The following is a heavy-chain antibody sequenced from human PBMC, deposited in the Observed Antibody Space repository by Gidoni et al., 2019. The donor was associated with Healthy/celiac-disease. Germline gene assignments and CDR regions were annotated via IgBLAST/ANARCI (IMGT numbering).Heavy chain of an antibody. CDR1: GGTFSSYP. CDR2: IIPILGIA. D-gene: IGHD3-22*01. CDR3: ASGDYYDSSGYQRY. V-gene: IGHV1-69*02. Sequence: QVQLVQSGAEVKKPGSSVKVSCKASGGTFSSYPISWVRQAPGQGLEWMGRIIPILGIANYAQKFQGRVTITADKSTSTAYMELSSLRSEDTAVYYCASGDYYDSSGYQRYWGQGTLVTVSS. J-gene: IGHJ4*02.